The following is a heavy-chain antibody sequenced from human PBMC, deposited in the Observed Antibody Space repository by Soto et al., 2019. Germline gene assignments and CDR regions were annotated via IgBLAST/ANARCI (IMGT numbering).Heavy chain of an antibody. D-gene: IGHD2-15*01. CDR3: ARGLGREDWFDH. CDR2: IYYSGST. Sequence: SETLSLTCTVSGGSISSGGYYWSWIRQHPGKGLEWIGYIYYSGSTYYNPSLKSRVTISVDTSKNQFSLKLSSVTAADTAVYYCARGLGREDWFDHWGQGTLVTVSS. V-gene: IGHV4-31*03. J-gene: IGHJ5*02. CDR1: GGSISSGGYY.